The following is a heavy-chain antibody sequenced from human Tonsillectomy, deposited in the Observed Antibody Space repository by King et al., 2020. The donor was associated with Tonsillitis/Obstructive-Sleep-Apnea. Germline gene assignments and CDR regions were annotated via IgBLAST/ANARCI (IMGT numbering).Heavy chain of an antibody. V-gene: IGHV3-48*03. CDR1: GFSFSSYE. J-gene: IGHJ6*02. D-gene: IGHD4-17*01. CDR3: ARDGVTVTREGVYYYYGMDF. Sequence: VQLVESGGGLVQPGGSLRLSCAASGFSFSSYEMNWVRQAPGKGLEWGSYISTSGSPIYYADSVKGRFTISRDNAKNSLYLQMNSLRAEDTAVYYCARDGVTVTREGVYYYYGMDFWGHGTTVTVSS. CDR2: ISTSGSPI.